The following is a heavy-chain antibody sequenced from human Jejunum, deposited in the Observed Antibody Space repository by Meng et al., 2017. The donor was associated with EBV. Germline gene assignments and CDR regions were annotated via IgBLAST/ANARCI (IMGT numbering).Heavy chain of an antibody. CDR2: ISGSGGTT. Sequence: DVQLLESXXGLVQXGGSLRLSXSASGFTFSNYALAWVRQAPGKGLEWVSVISGSGGTTYYADSVKGRFTISRDNSKNTVYLQMNSLRVDDTAIYYCAKEASSAYYDNPSDKWGQGTLCTVSS. CDR1: GFTFSNYA. V-gene: IGHV3-23*01. J-gene: IGHJ4*02. D-gene: IGHD3-22*01. CDR3: AKEASSAYYDNPSDK.